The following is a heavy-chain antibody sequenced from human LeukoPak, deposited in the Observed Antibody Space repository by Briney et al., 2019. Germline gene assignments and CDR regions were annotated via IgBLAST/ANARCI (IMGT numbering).Heavy chain of an antibody. Sequence: ASVKVSCKASGGTFSSYAISWVRQAPGQGLEWMGGIIPIFGTANYAQKFQGRVTITTDESTSTAYMELSSLRSEDTAVYYCARAGSSTNYYYYYMDVWGKGTTVTVSS. J-gene: IGHJ6*03. D-gene: IGHD2-2*01. CDR1: GGTFSSYA. CDR3: ARAGSSTNYYYYYMDV. V-gene: IGHV1-69*05. CDR2: IIPIFGTA.